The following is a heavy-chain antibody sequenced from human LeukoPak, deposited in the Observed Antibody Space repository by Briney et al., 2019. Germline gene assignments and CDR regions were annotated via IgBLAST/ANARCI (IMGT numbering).Heavy chain of an antibody. CDR3: ARGKGITMMVGMDV. Sequence: GGSLRLSCAASGFTFSSYGMHWVRQAPGKGLEWVAVIWYDGSNKYYADSVKGRFTISRDNSKNTLYLQMNSLRAEDTAVYYCARGKGITMMVGMDVWGQGTTVTVSS. D-gene: IGHD3-22*01. V-gene: IGHV3-33*01. J-gene: IGHJ6*02. CDR1: GFTFSSYG. CDR2: IWYDGSNK.